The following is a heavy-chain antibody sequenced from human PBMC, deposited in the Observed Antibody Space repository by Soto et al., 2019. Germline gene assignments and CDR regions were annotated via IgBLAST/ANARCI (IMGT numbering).Heavy chain of an antibody. D-gene: IGHD1-26*01. J-gene: IGHJ4*02. CDR1: GGSISSYY. V-gene: IGHV4-59*08. CDR2: IYYSGST. Sequence: SETLSLTCTVSGGSISSYYWSWIRQPPGKGLEWIGYIYYSGSTNYNPSLKSRVTISVDTSKNQFSLKLNSMTAADTAVYYCACHCASDGSTCFDYWGQGTLVTVSS. CDR3: ACHCASDGSTCFDY.